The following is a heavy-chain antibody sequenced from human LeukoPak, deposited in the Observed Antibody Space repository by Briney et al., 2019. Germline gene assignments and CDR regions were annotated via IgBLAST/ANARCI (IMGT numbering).Heavy chain of an antibody. CDR2: IIPIFGTA. J-gene: IGHJ4*02. V-gene: IGHV1-69*06. CDR1: GGTFSSYA. D-gene: IGHD6-13*01. CDR3: AREHSSSWDQFDY. Sequence: GASVKVSCKASGGTFSSYAISWVRQAPGQGLEWMGGIIPIFGTANYAQKVQGRVTMTADTSTSTSYVELRSLRSDDTAVYYCAREHSSSWDQFDYWGQGTLVTVSS.